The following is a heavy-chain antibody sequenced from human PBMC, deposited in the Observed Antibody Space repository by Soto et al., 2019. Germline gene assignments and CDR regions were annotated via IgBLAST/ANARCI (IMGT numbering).Heavy chain of an antibody. Sequence: PSQTLSLTCAISGDSVSSNSAAWNWIRQSPSRGLEWLGRTYYRSKWYNDYAVSVKSRITINPDTSKNQFSLQLNSVTPEDTAVYYCARLIGPSVENWNYPFDYWGQGTLVTVSS. J-gene: IGHJ4*02. CDR2: TYYRSKWYN. CDR3: ARLIGPSVENWNYPFDY. CDR1: GDSVSSNSAA. V-gene: IGHV6-1*01. D-gene: IGHD1-7*01.